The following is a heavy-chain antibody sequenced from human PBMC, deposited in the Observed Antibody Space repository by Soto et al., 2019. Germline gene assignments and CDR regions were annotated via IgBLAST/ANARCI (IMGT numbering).Heavy chain of an antibody. V-gene: IGHV1-69*06. CDR3: ARWGVPGIAVAGTGQDYYYGMDV. Sequence: GASVKVSCKASGGTFSSYAISWVLQAPGQGLEWMGGIIPIFGTANYAQKFQGRVTITADKSTSTAYMELSSLRSEDTAVYYCARWGVPGIAVAGTGQDYYYGMDVWGQGTTVTVSS. J-gene: IGHJ6*02. CDR2: IIPIFGTA. D-gene: IGHD6-19*01. CDR1: GGTFSSYA.